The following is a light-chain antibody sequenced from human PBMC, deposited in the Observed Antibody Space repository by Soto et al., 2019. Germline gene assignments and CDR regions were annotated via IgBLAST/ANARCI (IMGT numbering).Light chain of an antibody. CDR3: AAWDDSLNGPV. V-gene: IGLV1-44*01. CDR1: SSNIGSNP. J-gene: IGLJ3*02. CDR2: SNN. Sequence: QPVLTQPPSASGTPGQRVTISCSGSSSNIGSNPVNWYQQLPGTAPKLLIYSNNQRPSGVPDRFSGSKSVTASLAISGLQSEDEADYYCAAWDDSLNGPVFGGGTKLTVL.